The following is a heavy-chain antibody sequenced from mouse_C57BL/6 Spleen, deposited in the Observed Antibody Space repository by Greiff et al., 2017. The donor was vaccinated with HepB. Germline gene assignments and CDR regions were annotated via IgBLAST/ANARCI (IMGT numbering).Heavy chain of an antibody. D-gene: IGHD4-1*01. J-gene: IGHJ1*03. CDR3: ARGLGSYWYFDV. CDR2: INPNNGGT. Sequence: VQLQQSGPELVKPGASVKMSCKASGYTFTDYNMHWVKQSHGKSLEWIGYINPNNGGTSYNQKFKGKATLTVNKSSSTAYMELRSLTSEDSAVYYCARGLGSYWYFDVWGTGTTVTVSS. CDR1: GYTFTDYN. V-gene: IGHV1-22*01.